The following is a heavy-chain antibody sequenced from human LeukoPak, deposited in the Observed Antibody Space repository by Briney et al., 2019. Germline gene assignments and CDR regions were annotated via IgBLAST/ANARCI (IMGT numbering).Heavy chain of an antibody. CDR2: INPNSGGT. V-gene: IGHV1-2*02. J-gene: IGHJ4*02. CDR3: ARVGATGTTSSFDY. CDR1: GYTFTGYY. Sequence: ASVKVSCKASGYTFTGYYMHWVRQAPGQGLEWMGWINPNSGGTNYAQKFKGRVTMTRDTSISTAYMELSRLRSDDTAVYFCARVGATGTTSSFDYWGQGTLVTVSS. D-gene: IGHD1-1*01.